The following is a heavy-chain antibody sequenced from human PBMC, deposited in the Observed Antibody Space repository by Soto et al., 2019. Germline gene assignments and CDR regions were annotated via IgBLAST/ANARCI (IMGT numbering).Heavy chain of an antibody. J-gene: IGHJ3*02. D-gene: IGHD4-17*01. V-gene: IGHV1-69*01. CDR1: GGTFSIYV. CDR3: ARERYGDFAAYPFDI. Sequence: QVQLVQSGAEVKKPGSSVKVSCKASGGTFSIYVISWVRQAPGQGLEWMGGIMPRFHTTTYAQKFQGRITIPADESTNIAYLQLDSLPSEDTAWFYCARERYGDFAAYPFDICCQGTMGTVSS. CDR2: IMPRFHTT.